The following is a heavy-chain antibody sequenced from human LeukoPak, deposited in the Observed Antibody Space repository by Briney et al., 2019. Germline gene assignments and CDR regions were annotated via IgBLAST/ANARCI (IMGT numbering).Heavy chain of an antibody. Sequence: GGSLRLSCAASGFTFSNAWMSWVRQAPGKGLEWVSGINWNGGSTGYADSVKGRFTISRDNAKNSLYLQMNSLRAEDTALYYCARGSSSGWYWDDPLFDYWGQGTLVTVSS. CDR3: ARGSSSGWYWDDPLFDY. J-gene: IGHJ4*02. V-gene: IGHV3-20*04. CDR1: GFTFSNAW. D-gene: IGHD6-19*01. CDR2: INWNGGST.